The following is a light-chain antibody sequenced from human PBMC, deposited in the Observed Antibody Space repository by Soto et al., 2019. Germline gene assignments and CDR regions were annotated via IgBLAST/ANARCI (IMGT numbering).Light chain of an antibody. CDR2: AAS. CDR3: QKYNSAPLT. Sequence: DIQMTQSPSSLSASVGDRVTITCRASQGISNYLAWYQQKPGQIPNLLIYAASTLRSGVPSRFSGSGSGTDFTLTISGLQPEDVATYYCQKYNSAPLTFGGGTKVEIK. J-gene: IGKJ4*01. CDR1: QGISNY. V-gene: IGKV1-27*01.